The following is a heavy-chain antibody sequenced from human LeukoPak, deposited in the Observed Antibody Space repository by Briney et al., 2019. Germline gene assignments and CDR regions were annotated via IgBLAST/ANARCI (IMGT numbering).Heavy chain of an antibody. CDR1: GFTFSSYA. CDR2: ISYDGSNK. Sequence: GGSLRLSCAASGFTFSSYAMHWVRQAPGKGLEWVAVISYDGSNKYYADSVKGRFTISRDNSKNTLYLQMNSLRAEDTAVYYCARPIAGSRDHGLFDAFDIWGQGTMVTVSS. J-gene: IGHJ3*02. D-gene: IGHD1-14*01. CDR3: ARPIAGSRDHGLFDAFDI. V-gene: IGHV3-30*04.